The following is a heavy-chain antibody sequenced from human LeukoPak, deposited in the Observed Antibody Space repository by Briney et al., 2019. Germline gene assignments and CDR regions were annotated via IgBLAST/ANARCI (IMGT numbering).Heavy chain of an antibody. V-gene: IGHV3-53*01. CDR3: ARSGDGSSRYGPIDY. Sequence: GGSLRLSCAASGFTVSNNYMSWVRPAPGKGLEWVSVIYSGGTTYYADSVKGRFTISRDNSKNTLYLQMNSLRAEDTAVYYCARSGDGSSRYGPIDYWGQGTLVTVSS. D-gene: IGHD6-13*01. CDR2: IYSGGTT. J-gene: IGHJ4*02. CDR1: GFTVSNNY.